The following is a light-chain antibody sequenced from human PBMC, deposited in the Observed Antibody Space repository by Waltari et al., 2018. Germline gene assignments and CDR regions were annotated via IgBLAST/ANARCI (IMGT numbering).Light chain of an antibody. CDR1: QSVLYSSNNKNC. CDR3: HQYYSSPWT. CDR2: WAS. V-gene: IGKV4-1*01. J-gene: IGKJ1*01. Sequence: DIVMTQSPDSLAVSLGERANINCKSSQSVLYSSNNKNCLAWYQHKPGQPPQLLIYWASTRESGVPDRFSGSGSGTDFTLTISSLQAEDVAVYYCHQYYSSPWTFGQGTKVEI.